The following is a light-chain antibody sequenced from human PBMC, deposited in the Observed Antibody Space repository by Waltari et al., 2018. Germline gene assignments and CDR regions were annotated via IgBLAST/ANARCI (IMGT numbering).Light chain of an antibody. CDR1: ESIGSY. CDR2: TAS. CDR3: QQSYSALGYT. J-gene: IGKJ2*01. V-gene: IGKV1-39*01. Sequence: DIQMTQSPSSLSASVGDTVTITCRAAESIGSYLSWYQQKPGKAPKLLIYTASSLETGVPSRCSGSGSGTDFTLTISSLQPEDSATYYCQQSYSALGYTYGQGTKLEIK.